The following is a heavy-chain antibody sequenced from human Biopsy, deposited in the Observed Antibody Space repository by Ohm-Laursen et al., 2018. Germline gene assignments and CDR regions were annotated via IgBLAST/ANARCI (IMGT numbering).Heavy chain of an antibody. D-gene: IGHD1-14*01. CDR1: GGSLSSYS. CDR2: IYTSGIT. V-gene: IGHV4-4*07. CDR3: ARDRDRRGWFDP. Sequence: SETLSLTCTVSGGSLSSYSWSWIRQPAGKGLEWIGQIYTSGITNYNPSPKSRVTMSVDTSKNKFSLRVSSVTAADTAAYYCARDRDRRGWFDPWGQGTLVTVSS. J-gene: IGHJ5*02.